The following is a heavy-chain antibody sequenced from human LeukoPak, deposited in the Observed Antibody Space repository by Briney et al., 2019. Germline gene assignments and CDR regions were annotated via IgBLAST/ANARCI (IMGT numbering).Heavy chain of an antibody. Sequence: SETLSLTCAVYGGSFSGYSRSWIRQPPGKGLEWIGEVNHTGSSNYNSSLKSRLTISVDTSKKQFSLRLTSVTAADTAVYYCARGPRGYDHWGQGTLVTVSS. D-gene: IGHD5-12*01. V-gene: IGHV4-34*01. J-gene: IGHJ5*02. CDR3: ARGPRGYDH. CDR2: VNHTGSS. CDR1: GGSFSGYS.